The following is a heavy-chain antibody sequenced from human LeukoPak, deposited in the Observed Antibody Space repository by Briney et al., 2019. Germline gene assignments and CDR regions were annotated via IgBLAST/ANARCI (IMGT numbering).Heavy chain of an antibody. Sequence: GGSLRLSCAASGFTFSSYGMHWVRQAPGQGLEWVAVISYDGSNKYYADSVKGRFTISRDNSKNTLDLHMNSLRAEDTAVYYCAKEDYDGSGSYLGYWGQGTLVTVSS. D-gene: IGHD3-10*01. CDR2: ISYDGSNK. CDR1: GFTFSSYG. J-gene: IGHJ4*02. CDR3: AKEDYDGSGSYLGY. V-gene: IGHV3-30*18.